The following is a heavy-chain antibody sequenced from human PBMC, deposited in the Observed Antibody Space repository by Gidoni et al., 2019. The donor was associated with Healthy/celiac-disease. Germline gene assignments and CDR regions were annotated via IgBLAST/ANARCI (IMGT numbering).Heavy chain of an antibody. J-gene: IGHJ4*02. CDR1: RYTFTSYD. D-gene: IGHD3-10*01. Sequence: QVQLVQSGAEVKKPGASVKVSCQASRYTFTSYDINWVRQATGQGLEWMGWMNPNSGNTGYAQKFQGRVTMTRNTSISTAYMELSSLRSEDTAVYYCARALMVRGANDYWGQGTLVTVSS. CDR2: MNPNSGNT. V-gene: IGHV1-8*01. CDR3: ARALMVRGANDY.